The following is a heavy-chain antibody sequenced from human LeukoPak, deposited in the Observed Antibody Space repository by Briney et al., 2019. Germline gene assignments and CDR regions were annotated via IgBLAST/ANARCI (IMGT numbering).Heavy chain of an antibody. CDR3: ARAGMATKLDY. D-gene: IGHD5-24*01. J-gene: IGHJ4*02. Sequence: GGSLRLSCAASGFTFSSYWMSWVRQAPGKGLEWVGRTRSKANSYTTEYAASVRGRFTISRDDSKNSLYLQMNSLKTEDTAVYYCARAGMATKLDYWGQGTLVTVSP. CDR1: GFTFSSYW. V-gene: IGHV3-72*01. CDR2: TRSKANSYTT.